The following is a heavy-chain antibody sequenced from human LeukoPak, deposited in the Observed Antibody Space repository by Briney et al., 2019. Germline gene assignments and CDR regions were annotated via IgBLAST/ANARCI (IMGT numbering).Heavy chain of an antibody. CDR3: ARAGDAFDI. CDR1: GFIFSSYW. CDR2: IKQDGSEK. J-gene: IGHJ3*02. V-gene: IGHV3-7*04. Sequence: GGSLRLSCAASGFIFSSYWMSWVRQAPGKGLEWVANIKQDGSEKYYVDSVKGRFTISRDNAKTSLYLQMNSMRAEDTAVYYCARAGDAFDIWGQGTMVTVSS.